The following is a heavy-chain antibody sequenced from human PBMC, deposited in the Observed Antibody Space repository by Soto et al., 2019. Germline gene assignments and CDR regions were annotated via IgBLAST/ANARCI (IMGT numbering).Heavy chain of an antibody. Sequence: PGGSLRLSCAASGFTFRSYGMHWVRQAPGKGLEWVALISSEGSAQYYADSVKGRFTVSRDNSKNTLYLQMSSLRAEDTAVYYCVKEAQTLHSSDWLYNWFDPWGQGTLVTVSS. D-gene: IGHD6-19*01. V-gene: IGHV3-30*18. CDR1: GFTFRSYG. CDR2: ISSEGSAQ. CDR3: VKEAQTLHSSDWLYNWFDP. J-gene: IGHJ5*02.